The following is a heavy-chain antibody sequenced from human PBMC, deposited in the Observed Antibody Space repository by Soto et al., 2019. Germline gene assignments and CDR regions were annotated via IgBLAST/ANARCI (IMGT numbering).Heavy chain of an antibody. CDR2: ISAYNDNT. J-gene: IGHJ6*02. CDR1: GYTFTDYG. V-gene: IGHV1-18*04. Sequence: ASVKVSCKASGYTFTDYGISWVRQAPGQGLEWMGWISAYNDNTKYAQKLQGRVTMTTDTSTSTVYMELRSLRSDDTAVYYCAREYCSGTSCYGPDFWGQGTTVTVSS. CDR3: AREYCSGTSCYGPDF. D-gene: IGHD2-2*01.